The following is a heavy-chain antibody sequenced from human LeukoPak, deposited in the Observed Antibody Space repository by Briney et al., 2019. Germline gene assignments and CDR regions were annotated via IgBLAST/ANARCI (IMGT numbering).Heavy chain of an antibody. D-gene: IGHD3-3*01. CDR3: ARDRKDDFWSGYYVDY. Sequence: GGSLRLSCAASGFTFSDYYMSWIRQAPGKGLEWVSYISSSGSTIYYADSVKGRFTIPRDNAKNSLYLQMNSLRAEDTAVYYCARDRKDDFWSGYYVDYWGQGTLVTVSS. CDR1: GFTFSDYY. J-gene: IGHJ4*02. CDR2: ISSSGSTI. V-gene: IGHV3-11*04.